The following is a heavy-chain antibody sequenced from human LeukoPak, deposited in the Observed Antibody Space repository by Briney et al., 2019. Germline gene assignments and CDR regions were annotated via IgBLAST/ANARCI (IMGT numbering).Heavy chain of an antibody. J-gene: IGHJ4*02. V-gene: IGHV3-21*01. CDR3: ARVIQTFYYDSSGYYSSASNDF. D-gene: IGHD3-22*01. CDR2: ISSSSSYT. CDR1: GFTFSSYS. Sequence: PGGSLRLSCAASGFTFSSYSMNWVRQAPGKGLEWVSSISSSSSYTYYADSVKGRFTISRDNAKNSLYLQMNSLRAEDTAVYYCARVIQTFYYDSSGYYSSASNDFWGQGTLVTVSS.